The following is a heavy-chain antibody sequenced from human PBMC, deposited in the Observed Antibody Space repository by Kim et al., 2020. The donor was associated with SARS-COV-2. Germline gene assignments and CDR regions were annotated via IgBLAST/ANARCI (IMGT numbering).Heavy chain of an antibody. CDR3: ARPSTVVSVDV. Sequence: TETLSLTCTVSGGSISSNNYYWGWIRQPPGRGLEWIGTVHYGGSTYYNPSLKSPVTISVDTSKNQFSLNLNSVTAADTAVYYCARPSTVVSVDVWGQGIT. V-gene: IGHV4-39*01. CDR1: GGSISSNNYY. D-gene: IGHD4-17*01. CDR2: VHYGGST. J-gene: IGHJ6*02.